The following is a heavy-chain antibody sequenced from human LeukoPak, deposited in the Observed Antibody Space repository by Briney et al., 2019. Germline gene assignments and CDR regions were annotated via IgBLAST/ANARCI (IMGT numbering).Heavy chain of an antibody. CDR1: GFTFSNAW. V-gene: IGHV3-15*01. Sequence: PGGSLRLSCAASGFTFSNAWMSWVRQAPGKGLEWVGRIKSKTDGGTTDYAAPVKGRFTISRDDSKNTLYLQMNSLKTEDTAVYYCTTEPPLEWYQYYFDYWGQGTLVTVTS. CDR3: TTEPPLEWYQYYFDY. J-gene: IGHJ4*02. CDR2: IKSKTDGGTT. D-gene: IGHD3-3*01.